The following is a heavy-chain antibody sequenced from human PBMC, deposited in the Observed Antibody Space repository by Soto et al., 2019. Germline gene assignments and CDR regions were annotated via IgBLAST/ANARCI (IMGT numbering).Heavy chain of an antibody. V-gene: IGHV1-18*01. D-gene: IGHD6-6*01. J-gene: IGHJ6*02. CDR2: ISAYNGNT. CDR1: GYTFTSYG. Sequence: ASVKVSCKASGYTFTSYGISWVRQAPGQGLEWMGWISAYNGNTNYAQKLQGRVTMTTDTSTSTAYMELRSLRSDETAVYYCERDLLAASQYYYYGMDVWGQGTTVTVSS. CDR3: ERDLLAASQYYYYGMDV.